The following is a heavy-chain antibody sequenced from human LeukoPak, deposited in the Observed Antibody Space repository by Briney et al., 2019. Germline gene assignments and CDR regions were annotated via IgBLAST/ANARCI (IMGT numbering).Heavy chain of an antibody. CDR1: GYTFTSYA. V-gene: IGHV1-46*01. CDR3: ARGGSSGSYYKATIWFDP. CDR2: VNPSGGST. D-gene: IGHD3-10*01. J-gene: IGHJ5*02. Sequence: GASVKVSCKASGYTFTSYAMHWVRQAPGQGLEWMGIVNPSGGSTSYAQKFQGRVTMTRDTSTSTVYMELSSLRSEDTAVYYCARGGSSGSYYKATIWFDPWGQGTLVTVSS.